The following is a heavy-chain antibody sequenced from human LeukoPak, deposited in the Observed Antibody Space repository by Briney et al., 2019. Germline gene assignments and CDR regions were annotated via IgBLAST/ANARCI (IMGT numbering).Heavy chain of an antibody. D-gene: IGHD3-10*01. V-gene: IGHV3-21*04. Sequence: PGGSLRLSCAASGFTFSSYSMNWVRQAPGKGLEWVSSISSSSSYIYYADSVKGRFTISRDNAKNSLYLQMNSLRAEDTAVYYCAKAFYGSGSYYRNYFDYWGQGTLVTVSS. CDR3: AKAFYGSGSYYRNYFDY. CDR2: ISSSSSYI. CDR1: GFTFSSYS. J-gene: IGHJ4*02.